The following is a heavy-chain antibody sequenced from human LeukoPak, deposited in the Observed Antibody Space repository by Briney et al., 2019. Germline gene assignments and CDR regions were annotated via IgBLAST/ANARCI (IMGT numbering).Heavy chain of an antibody. CDR1: GGSISSSSDY. J-gene: IGHJ3*02. V-gene: IGHV4-39*07. CDR2: IYYSGST. CDR3: ARDVQSSGWYQADVFDI. D-gene: IGHD6-19*01. Sequence: PETLSLTCTVSGGSISSSSDYWGWIRQPPGRGLEWIGSIYYSGSTYYNPSLKSRVTISVDTSKNQFSLKLSSVTAADTAVYYCARDVQSSGWYQADVFDIWGQGTMVTVSS.